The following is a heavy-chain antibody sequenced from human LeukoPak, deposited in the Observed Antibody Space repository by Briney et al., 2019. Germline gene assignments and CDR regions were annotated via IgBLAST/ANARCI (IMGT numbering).Heavy chain of an antibody. Sequence: GASVKVSCKASGGTFSSYAISWERQAPGQGLEWMGGIIPIFGTANYAQKFPGRVTITADESKCTAYMELSSLSSEDTAVYYCARVIDGRKVSPVYYYYYYGMDVWGQGTTVTVSS. D-gene: IGHD5-24*01. J-gene: IGHJ6*02. CDR2: IIPIFGTA. CDR3: ARVIDGRKVSPVYYYYYYGMDV. V-gene: IGHV1-69*01. CDR1: GGTFSSYA.